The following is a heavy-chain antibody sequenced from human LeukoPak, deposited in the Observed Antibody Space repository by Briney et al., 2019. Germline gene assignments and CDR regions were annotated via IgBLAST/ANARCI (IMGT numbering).Heavy chain of an antibody. CDR3: ARGQQLGSYNWFDP. CDR1: GGSISSYY. D-gene: IGHD6-13*01. Sequence: SETLSLTCTVSGGSISSYYWSWIRQPAGKGLEWIGRIYTSGSTNYNPSLKSRVTMSVDTSKNQFSLKLSSVTAADTAVYYCARGQQLGSYNWFDPWGQGTLVTVSS. V-gene: IGHV4-4*07. J-gene: IGHJ5*02. CDR2: IYTSGST.